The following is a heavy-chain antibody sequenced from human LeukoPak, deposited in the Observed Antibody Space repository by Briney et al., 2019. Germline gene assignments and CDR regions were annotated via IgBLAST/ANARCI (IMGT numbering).Heavy chain of an antibody. Sequence: QSGGSLRLSCAASGFNFSNYAMSWVRQAPGKGLEWVSSISGSGGNTYFAAFVKGRFTISRDNSNSTLFLQMNSLRDEDTAVYYCANRPTAGRDDFDIWGQGTMVAVS. CDR1: GFNFSNYA. CDR2: ISGSGGNT. V-gene: IGHV3-23*01. CDR3: ANRPTAGRDDFDI. J-gene: IGHJ3*02.